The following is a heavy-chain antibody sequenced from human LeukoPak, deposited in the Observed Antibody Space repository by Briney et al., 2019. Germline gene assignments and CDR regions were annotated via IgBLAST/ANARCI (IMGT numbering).Heavy chain of an antibody. CDR1: GFTFSSYS. CDR2: ISSSSSYI. Sequence: GGSLRLSCAASGFTFSSYSMNWVRQAPGKGLEWVSSISSSSSYIYYADSVKGRFTISRDNAKNSLYLQMNSLRAEDTAVYYCARDPSMVRGVDYWGQGILVTVSS. V-gene: IGHV3-21*01. CDR3: ARDPSMVRGVDY. J-gene: IGHJ4*02. D-gene: IGHD3-10*01.